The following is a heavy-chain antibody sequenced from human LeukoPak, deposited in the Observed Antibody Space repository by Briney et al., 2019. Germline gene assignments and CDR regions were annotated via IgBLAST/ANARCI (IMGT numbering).Heavy chain of an antibody. CDR3: ATPYYDSSGYTFDY. J-gene: IGHJ4*02. CDR2: FDPEDGET. CDR1: GYTLTELS. D-gene: IGHD3-22*01. V-gene: IGHV1-24*01. Sequence: ASGKVSCQVSGYTLTELSMHWVRQAPGKGGEWMGGFDPEDGETIYAQKFQGRVTMTEDTSTDTAYMELSSLRSEDTAVYYCATPYYDSSGYTFDYWGQGTLVTVSS.